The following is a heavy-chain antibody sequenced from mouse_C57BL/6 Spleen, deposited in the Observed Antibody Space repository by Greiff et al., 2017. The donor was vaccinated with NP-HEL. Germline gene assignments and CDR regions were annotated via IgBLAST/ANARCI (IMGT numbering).Heavy chain of an antibody. CDR1: GYTFTSYW. CDR2: IDPSDSYT. CDR3: ARSPQSTMVTTFAY. V-gene: IGHV1-50*01. J-gene: IGHJ3*01. D-gene: IGHD2-2*01. Sequence: VQLQQSGAELVKPGASVKLSCKASGYTFTSYWMQWVKQRPGQGLEWIGEIDPSDSYTNYNQKFKGKATLTVDTSSSTAYMQLSSLTSEDSAVYYCARSPQSTMVTTFAYWGQGTLVTVSA.